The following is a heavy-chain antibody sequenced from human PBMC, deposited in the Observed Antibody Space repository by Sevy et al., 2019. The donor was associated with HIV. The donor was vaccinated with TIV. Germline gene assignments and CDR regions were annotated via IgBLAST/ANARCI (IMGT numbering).Heavy chain of an antibody. D-gene: IGHD3-3*01. CDR1: GFTFGDYA. V-gene: IGHV3-49*03. CDR3: TREYYDFWSGYYTFDY. CDR2: IRSKAYGGTT. J-gene: IGHJ4*02. Sequence: GGSLRLSCTASGFTFGDYAMSWFRQAPGKGLEWVGFIRSKAYGGTTEYAASVKGRCTISKDDSKSIAYLQMNSLKTEDTAVYYCTREYYDFWSGYYTFDYWGQGTLVTVSS.